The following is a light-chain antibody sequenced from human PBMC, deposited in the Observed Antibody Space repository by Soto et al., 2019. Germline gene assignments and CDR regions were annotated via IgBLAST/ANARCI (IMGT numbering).Light chain of an antibody. V-gene: IGLV2-14*03. CDR3: SSYTSGSTPYV. CDR1: SSDVGAYDY. Sequence: QSALTQPASVSGSPGQSITISCTGTSSDVGAYDYVSWYQQYPGKAPKLMIYDVTDRPSGVSDRFFGSKSGNTASLTISGLQAEGEADYYCSSYTSGSTPYVFGTGTKLTVL. J-gene: IGLJ1*01. CDR2: DVT.